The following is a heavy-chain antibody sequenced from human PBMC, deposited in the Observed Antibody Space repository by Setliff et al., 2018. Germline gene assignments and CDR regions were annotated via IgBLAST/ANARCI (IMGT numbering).Heavy chain of an antibody. Sequence: GGSLRLSCAASGFTVSSNDMSWVRQAPGKGLEWIALLYGGGNTFYADSVRGRFTITGDSSKNAVYLQMNSLRADDTAVYYCARDVFDFRTGQADPWGQGTLVTVSS. V-gene: IGHV3-53*01. CDR1: GFTVSSND. J-gene: IGHJ5*02. CDR2: LYGGGNT. CDR3: ARDVFDFRTGQADP. D-gene: IGHD3-3*01.